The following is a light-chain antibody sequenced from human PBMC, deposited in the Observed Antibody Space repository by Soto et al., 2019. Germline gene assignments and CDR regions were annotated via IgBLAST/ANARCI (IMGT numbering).Light chain of an antibody. J-gene: IGLJ3*02. Sequence: SYELTQPPSVSVSPGQTASITCSGDKLGDRYACWYQQKPGQSPVLIIYQDSKRPSGIPERFSGSNSGNTATLTISGTQAMDEADYYCQAWGSSTAVFGGGTMLTVL. CDR2: QDS. V-gene: IGLV3-1*01. CDR3: QAWGSSTAV. CDR1: KLGDRY.